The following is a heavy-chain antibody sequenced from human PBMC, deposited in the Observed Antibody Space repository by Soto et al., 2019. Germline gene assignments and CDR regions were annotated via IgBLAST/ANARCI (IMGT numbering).Heavy chain of an antibody. J-gene: IGHJ4*02. CDR3: TKKGPGKRPFDY. CDR1: GFTFSSSS. Sequence: GGSLRLSCAASGFTFSSSSMNWVRQVTGKGLEWVSGITTAGDTYYLGSVKGRFTISREKAKNSLYLQMNSLRAEDTALYYCTKKGPGKRPFDYWGQGTLVTVSS. CDR2: ITTAGDT. V-gene: IGHV3-13*01.